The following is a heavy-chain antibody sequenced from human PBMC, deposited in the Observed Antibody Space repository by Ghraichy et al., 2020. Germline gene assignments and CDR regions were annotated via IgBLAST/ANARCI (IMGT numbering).Heavy chain of an antibody. V-gene: IGHV6-1*01. Sequence: SQTLSLTCAISGDSVSSNSAAWNWIRQSPSRGLEWLGRTYYRSKWYNDYAVSVKSRITINPDTSKNQFSLQLNSVTPEDTAVYYCARVGSSGWGYYYYYYMDVWGKGTTVTVSS. J-gene: IGHJ6*03. CDR2: TYYRSKWYN. CDR3: ARVGSSGWGYYYYYYMDV. CDR1: GDSVSSNSAA. D-gene: IGHD6-19*01.